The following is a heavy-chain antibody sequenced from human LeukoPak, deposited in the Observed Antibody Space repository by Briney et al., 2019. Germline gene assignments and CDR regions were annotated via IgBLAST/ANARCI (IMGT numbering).Heavy chain of an antibody. CDR2: ISGSGGST. Sequence: PGGSLRLSCVASGFSLSNAWMSWVRQAPGKGLEWVSAISGSGGSTYYADSVKGRFTISRDNSKNTLYLEMNSLRAEDTAVYYCAKKGQGGLYDYVWGSYRYPPPNDALDIWGQGTMVTVSS. CDR1: GFSLSNAW. J-gene: IGHJ3*02. D-gene: IGHD3-16*02. V-gene: IGHV3-23*01. CDR3: AKKGQGGLYDYVWGSYRYPPPNDALDI.